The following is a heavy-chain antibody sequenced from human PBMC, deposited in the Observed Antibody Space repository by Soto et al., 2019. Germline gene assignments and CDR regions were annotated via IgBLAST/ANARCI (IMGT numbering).Heavy chain of an antibody. V-gene: IGHV4-31*03. CDR3: ARFLRLDLMYYFDY. Sequence: SETLSLTCTVAGGSISSGGYYWSWIRQHPGKGLEWIGYIYYSGSTYYNPSLKSRVTISVDTSKNQFSLKLSSVTAADTAVYYCARFLRLDLMYYFDYWGQGTLVTVSS. CDR1: GGSISSGGYY. D-gene: IGHD3-16*01. J-gene: IGHJ4*02. CDR2: IYYSGST.